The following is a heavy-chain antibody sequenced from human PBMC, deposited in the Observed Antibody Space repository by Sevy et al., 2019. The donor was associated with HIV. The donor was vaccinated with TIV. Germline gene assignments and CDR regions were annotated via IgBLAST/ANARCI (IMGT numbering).Heavy chain of an antibody. V-gene: IGHV3-23*01. CDR1: GFTFSNFG. D-gene: IGHD2-2*01. CDR2: ISGSGGTT. J-gene: IGHJ6*02. Sequence: GALRLSCAASGFTFSNFGMSWVRQAPGKGLEWVSTISGSGGTTYYADSVKGRFTISRDNSKKTLYLQMSSLRAEDTALYYCAKGDTSTRYYYYGMDVWGQGTAVTVSS. CDR3: AKGDTSTRYYYYGMDV.